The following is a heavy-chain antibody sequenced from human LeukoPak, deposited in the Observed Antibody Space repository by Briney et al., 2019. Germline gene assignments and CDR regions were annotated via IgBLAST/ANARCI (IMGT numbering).Heavy chain of an antibody. CDR2: ISSDNSVL. Sequence: GGSLRLSCAASGFPFSTAWMSWVRQAPGTGLEWVSYISSDNSVLYYANSVRGRFTISRDSAKNSLYLQMNSLRDEDTAIYYCARGLYFDVWGQGTMVTVSS. CDR1: GFPFSTAW. D-gene: IGHD2-15*01. V-gene: IGHV3-48*02. CDR3: ARGLYFDV. J-gene: IGHJ3*01.